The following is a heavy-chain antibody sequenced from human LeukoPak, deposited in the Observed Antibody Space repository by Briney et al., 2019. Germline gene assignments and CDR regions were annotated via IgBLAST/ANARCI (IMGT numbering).Heavy chain of an antibody. D-gene: IGHD5-12*01. CDR2: IYYSGST. CDR3: ARHGYSGYSYYFDY. J-gene: IGHJ4*02. V-gene: IGHV4-39*01. CDR1: GGSISSSSYY. Sequence: SETLSLTCTVSGGSISSSSYYWGWIRQPPGKGLEWIGSIYYSGSTYYNPSLKSRVTISVDTSKNQFSLRLSSVTAADTAVYYCARHGYSGYSYYFDYWGQGTLVTVSS.